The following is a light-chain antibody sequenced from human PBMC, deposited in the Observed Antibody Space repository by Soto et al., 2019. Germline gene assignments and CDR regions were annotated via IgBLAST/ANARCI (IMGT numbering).Light chain of an antibody. CDR1: QSISSL. J-gene: IGKJ1*01. CDR3: QQSYSNPRT. CDR2: AAS. V-gene: IGKV1-39*01. Sequence: DIQMTQSPSSLSASVGDRVTITCRASQSISSLLNWYQQKPGKAPKVLIFAASTLQSGVPSRFSGGGSGTDFTLTISSLQPEDFATYYCQQSYSNPRTFGKGTRVEIK.